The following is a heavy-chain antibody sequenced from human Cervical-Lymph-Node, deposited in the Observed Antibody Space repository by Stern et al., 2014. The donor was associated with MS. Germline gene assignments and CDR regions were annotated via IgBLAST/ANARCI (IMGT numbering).Heavy chain of an antibody. CDR2: ISNDGSYK. V-gene: IGHV3-30*18. D-gene: IGHD4-11*01. Sequence: QVQLVESGGGVVQPGRSLRLSCAASGFTFSNYGMHWVRQAPGKGLEWGAVISNDGSYKLYADSVKGRFTISRDNSNHTLNLQMNSLSSEDTAVYYCAKSASNFAYYYYGMDVWGQGTTVTVSS. CDR3: AKSASNFAYYYYGMDV. CDR1: GFTFSNYG. J-gene: IGHJ6*02.